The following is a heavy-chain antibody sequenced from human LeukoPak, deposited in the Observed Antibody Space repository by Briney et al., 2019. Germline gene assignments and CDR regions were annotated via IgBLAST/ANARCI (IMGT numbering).Heavy chain of an antibody. J-gene: IGHJ4*02. CDR1: GYTFTSYG. D-gene: IGHD3-10*01. V-gene: IGHV1-18*01. CDR2: ISAYNGNT. CDR3: ARDWGYYGSGSLLDY. Sequence: ASVKVSCKASGYTFTSYGISWVRQAPGRGLEWMGWISAYNGNTNYAQKLQGRVTMTTDTSTSTAYMEVRSLRSDDTAVYYCARDWGYYGSGSLLDYWGQGTLVTVSS.